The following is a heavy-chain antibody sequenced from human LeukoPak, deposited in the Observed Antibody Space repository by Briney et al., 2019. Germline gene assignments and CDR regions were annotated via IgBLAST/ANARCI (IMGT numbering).Heavy chain of an antibody. Sequence: PSQTLSLTCTVSGGSISSGDYYWSWIRQPPGKGLEWIGHIYYSGSTYYNPSLKSRVTISVDTSKNQFSLKLSSVTAADTAVYYCAREFWGYCSSTSCHDAFDIWGQGTMVTVSS. V-gene: IGHV4-30-4*01. CDR3: AREFWGYCSSTSCHDAFDI. CDR2: IYYSGST. D-gene: IGHD2-2*01. J-gene: IGHJ3*02. CDR1: GGSISSGDYY.